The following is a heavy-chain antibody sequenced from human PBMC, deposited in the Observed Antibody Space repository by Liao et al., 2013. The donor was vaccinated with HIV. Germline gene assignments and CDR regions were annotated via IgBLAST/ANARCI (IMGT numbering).Heavy chain of an antibody. Sequence: QVQLQESGPGLVKPSQTLSLTCTVSGGSISSGSYYWSWIRQPAGKGLEWIGRIYTSGSTNYNPSLKSRVTISVDTSKNQFSLKLSSVTAADTAVYYCARFSGSYYLHAFDIWGQGTMVTVSS. CDR2: IYTSGST. D-gene: IGHD1-26*01. CDR1: GGSISSGSYY. CDR3: ARFSGSYYLHAFDI. J-gene: IGHJ3*02. V-gene: IGHV4-61*02.